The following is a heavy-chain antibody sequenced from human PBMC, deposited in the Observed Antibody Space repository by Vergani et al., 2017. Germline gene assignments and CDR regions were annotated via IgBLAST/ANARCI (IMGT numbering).Heavy chain of an antibody. CDR3: ARRGYSSGPGTFDY. D-gene: IGHD6-19*01. V-gene: IGHV4-39*01. CDR2: IYYSGST. J-gene: IGHJ4*02. Sequence: QVQLQESGPGLVKPSETLSLTCTVSGGSISSSSYYWGWIRQPPGKGLEWIGSIYYSGSTYYNPSLKSRVTISVDTSKNQFSLKLSSVTAADTAVYYCARRGYSSGPGTFDYWGQGTLVTVSS. CDR1: GGSISSSSYY.